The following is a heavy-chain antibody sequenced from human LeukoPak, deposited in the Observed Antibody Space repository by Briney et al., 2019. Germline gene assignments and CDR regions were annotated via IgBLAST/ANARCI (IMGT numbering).Heavy chain of an antibody. V-gene: IGHV4-4*07. CDR3: AGDRSFSGSYHYYMDV. CDR1: GGSISSYY. CDR2: IYTSGST. Sequence: SETLSLTCTVSGGSISSYYWSWIRQPAGKGLEWIGRIYTSGSTNYNPSLKSRVTMSVDTSKNQFSLKLSSVTAADTAVHYCAGDRSFSGSYHYYMDVWGKGTTVTVSS. D-gene: IGHD1-26*01. J-gene: IGHJ6*03.